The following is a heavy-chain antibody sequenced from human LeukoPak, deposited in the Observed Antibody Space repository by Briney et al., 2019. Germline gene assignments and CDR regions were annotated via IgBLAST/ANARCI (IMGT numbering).Heavy chain of an antibody. CDR3: ARYSGSYPHDAFDI. CDR1: GGSFSGYY. D-gene: IGHD1-26*01. V-gene: IGHV4-34*01. Sequence: SETLSLTCAVYGGSFSGYYWSWIRQPPGKGLEWIGEINHSGSTNYNPFLKSRVTISVDTSKNQFSLKLSSVTAADTAVYYCARYSGSYPHDAFDIWGQGTMVTVSS. J-gene: IGHJ3*02. CDR2: INHSGST.